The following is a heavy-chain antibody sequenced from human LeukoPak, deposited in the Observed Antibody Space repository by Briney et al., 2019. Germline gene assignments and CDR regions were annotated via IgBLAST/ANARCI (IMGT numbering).Heavy chain of an antibody. Sequence: GGPLRLSCAGSGFTFSNSWMGWVRQAPGKGLEWVANVQHIGGETYYVDSVKGRFTISRDNAKNSVYLQMNSLGADDTAVYYCAKLYCSSTSCSRGGYFDYWGRGTLVTVSS. CDR3: AKLYCSSTSCSRGGYFDY. J-gene: IGHJ4*02. V-gene: IGHV3-7*01. CDR2: VQHIGGET. CDR1: GFTFSNSW. D-gene: IGHD2-2*01.